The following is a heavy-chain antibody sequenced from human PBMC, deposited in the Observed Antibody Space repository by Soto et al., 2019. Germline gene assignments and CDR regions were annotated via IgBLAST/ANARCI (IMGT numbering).Heavy chain of an antibody. CDR3: AEIGSGSFDY. V-gene: IGHV3-30*03. CDR2: ISYDGSNK. CDR1: GFTFSSYG. D-gene: IGHD3-10*01. J-gene: IGHJ4*02. Sequence: PGGSLRLSCAASGFTFSSYGMHWVRQAPGKGLEWVAVISYDGSNKYYADSVKGRFTISRDNSKNTLYLQMNSLRAEDTAVYYCAEIGSGSFDYWGQGILVTVSS.